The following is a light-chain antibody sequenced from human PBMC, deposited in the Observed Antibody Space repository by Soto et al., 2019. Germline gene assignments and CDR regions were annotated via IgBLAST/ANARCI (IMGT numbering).Light chain of an antibody. CDR3: QQTYSTPWT. V-gene: IGKV1-39*01. J-gene: IGKJ1*01. CDR1: QGIHNY. CDR2: GAS. Sequence: DVQMTQSPSSLSASAGDTVTITCRASQGIHNYLAWYQQKPGKAPKLLISGASTLQGGVPSRFSGSVSGTEFTLTISSLQPGDLATYFCQQTYSTPWTFAQGTKVDI.